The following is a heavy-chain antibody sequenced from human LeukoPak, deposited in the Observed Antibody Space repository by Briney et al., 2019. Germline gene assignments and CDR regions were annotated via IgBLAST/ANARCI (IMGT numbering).Heavy chain of an antibody. CDR1: GFSFSNFG. CDR2: IRSDGSSK. V-gene: IGHV3-30*02. CDR3: AKWSGDFPSYYLDY. Sequence: GGSLRLSCAASGFSFSNFGLHWVRQAPGKGLEWVALIRSDGSSKNYADSVKGRFTISRDASKNTVFLQMNSLRADDTAVYFCAKWSGDFPSYYLDYWGQGTLVTVSS. D-gene: IGHD4-17*01. J-gene: IGHJ4*02.